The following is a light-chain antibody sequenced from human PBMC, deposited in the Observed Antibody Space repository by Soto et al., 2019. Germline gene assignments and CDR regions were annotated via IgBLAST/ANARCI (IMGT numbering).Light chain of an antibody. Sequence: VVMTQSPATLSVSPGDKATLSCRASHIVSNNLAWYQQKPGQAPRLLIYFASTRATGVPDSFSGSGSGTEFTLTISSLESEDFAVYYCQHYKNWPLTFGGGTKVETK. V-gene: IGKV3-15*01. CDR3: QHYKNWPLT. CDR1: HIVSNN. CDR2: FAS. J-gene: IGKJ4*01.